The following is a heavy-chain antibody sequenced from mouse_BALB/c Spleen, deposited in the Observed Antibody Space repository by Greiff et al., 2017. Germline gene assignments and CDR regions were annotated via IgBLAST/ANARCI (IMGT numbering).Heavy chain of an antibody. CDR2: INPYNDGT. V-gene: IGHV1-14*01. D-gene: IGHD2-10*01. CDR3: ARPAYYGNSGFAY. Sequence: VQLQQSGPELVKPGASVKMSCKASGYTFTSYVMHWVKQKPGQGLEWIGYINPYNDGTKYNEKFKGKATLTSDKSSSTAYMELSSLTSEDSAVYYCARPAYYGNSGFAYWGQGTLVTVSA. J-gene: IGHJ3*01. CDR1: GYTFTSYV.